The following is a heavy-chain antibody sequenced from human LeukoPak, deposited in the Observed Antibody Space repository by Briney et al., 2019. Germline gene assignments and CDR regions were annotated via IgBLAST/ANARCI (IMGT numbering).Heavy chain of an antibody. J-gene: IGHJ6*03. CDR3: ARELGSVTTSYMDV. Sequence: TSETLSLTCTVSGGSISSYYWRWIRQPPGKGLEWIGYIYYSGSTSYNPSLKSRVTISVDTSKNQFSLKLSSVTAADTAVYYCARELGSVTTSYMDVWGKGTTVTVSS. CDR1: GGSISSYY. D-gene: IGHD4-11*01. V-gene: IGHV4-59*01. CDR2: IYYSGST.